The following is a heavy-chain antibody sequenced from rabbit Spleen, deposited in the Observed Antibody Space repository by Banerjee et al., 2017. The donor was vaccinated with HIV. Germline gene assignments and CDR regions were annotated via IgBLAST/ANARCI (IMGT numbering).Heavy chain of an antibody. CDR3: ARNVAYGSGGYGDL. CDR1: GFSLSNNYW. J-gene: IGHJ4*01. CDR2: IYSDSGNT. V-gene: IGHV1S40*01. Sequence: QSLEESGGGLVKPGGSLALTCKASGFSLSNNYWMNWVRQAPGKGLEWIGCIYSDSGNTYYASWAKGRFTISKTSSTTVTLQMTSQTAADTATYFCARNVAYGSGGYGDLWGPGTLVTVS. D-gene: IGHD1-1*01.